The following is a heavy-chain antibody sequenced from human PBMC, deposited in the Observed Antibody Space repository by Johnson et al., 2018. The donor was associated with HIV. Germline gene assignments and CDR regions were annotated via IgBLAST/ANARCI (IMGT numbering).Heavy chain of an antibody. CDR2: IRYDGSTQ. CDR3: AKDRWVGVGDAFDI. J-gene: IGHJ3*02. CDR1: GFTFSSYA. V-gene: IGHV3-30*02. D-gene: IGHD2-15*01. Sequence: QVLLVESGGGLVQPGRSLRLSCAASGFTFSSYAMHWVRQAPGQGLEWVAYIRYDGSTQSYADSVKGRFTISRDNSKNTLYLQMNSLRAADTAVYYCAKDRWVGVGDAFDIWGQGTMVTVSS.